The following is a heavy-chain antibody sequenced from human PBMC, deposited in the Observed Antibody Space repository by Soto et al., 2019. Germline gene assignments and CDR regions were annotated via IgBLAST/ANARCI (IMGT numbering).Heavy chain of an antibody. Sequence: QVQLVESVGGVVQPGRSLRLSCAASGFTFSSYGMHWVRQAPGKGLEWVAVISYDGSNKYYADSVKGRFTISRDNSKNTLYLQMNSLRAEDTAVYYCAKDPTMTTVSYYFDYWGQGTLVTVSS. D-gene: IGHD4-4*01. J-gene: IGHJ4*02. CDR1: GFTFSSYG. CDR2: ISYDGSNK. V-gene: IGHV3-30*18. CDR3: AKDPTMTTVSYYFDY.